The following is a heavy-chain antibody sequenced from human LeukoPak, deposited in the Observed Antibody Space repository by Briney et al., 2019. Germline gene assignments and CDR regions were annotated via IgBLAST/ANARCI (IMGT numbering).Heavy chain of an antibody. V-gene: IGHV3-23*01. CDR2: ISGSGGST. CDR1: GFTFNNFA. Sequence: GGSLRLSCAASGFTFNNFAMSWVRQAPGKGLEWLTAISGSGGSTYYADSGKGRFTISRDNSKNTLYLQMNSLRAEDTAVYYCAKDPDCTSGVCYTFFDYWGEGTLVTVSS. D-gene: IGHD2-8*01. J-gene: IGHJ4*02. CDR3: AKDPDCTSGVCYTFFDY.